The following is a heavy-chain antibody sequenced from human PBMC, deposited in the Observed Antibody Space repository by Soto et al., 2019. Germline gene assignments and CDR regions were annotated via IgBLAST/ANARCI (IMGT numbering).Heavy chain of an antibody. CDR2: INTGNGNT. CDR1: GYTFTYYA. CDR3: VKFSGIPV. D-gene: IGHD1-1*01. Sequence: QVQLVQSGPEVRKPGASVKVSCKTSGYTFTYYALHWVRQAPGQRLEWMGWINTGNGNTKYSQKFQGRLTITRDTSATTLYMELSSLRSDDTTVYYCVKFSGIPVWGQGTLVTVSS. V-gene: IGHV1-3*04. J-gene: IGHJ4*02.